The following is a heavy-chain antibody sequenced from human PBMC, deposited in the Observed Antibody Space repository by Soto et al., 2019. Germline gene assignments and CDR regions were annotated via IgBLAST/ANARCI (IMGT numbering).Heavy chain of an antibody. CDR3: AREGNLGRWLQPLDF. CDR2: IHYNGNT. Sequence: PSETLSLTSTVSGYYISAYSWSWVRQPPGKGLEWIGNIHYNGNTKYSPSLKSRVTMSVDTSKNHYPLRLISVTAADTAIYFCAREGNLGRWLQPLDFWGQGTLVTVSS. CDR1: GYYISAYS. D-gene: IGHD5-12*01. V-gene: IGHV4-59*01. J-gene: IGHJ4*02.